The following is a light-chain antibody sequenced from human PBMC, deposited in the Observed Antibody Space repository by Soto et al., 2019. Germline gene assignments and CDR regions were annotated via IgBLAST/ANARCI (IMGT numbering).Light chain of an antibody. CDR3: CSYAGSSTYV. V-gene: IGLV2-23*01. CDR2: EGS. CDR1: SSDVGSYNL. J-gene: IGLJ1*01. Sequence: QSALTQPASVSGSPGQSITISCTGTSSDVGSYNLVSWYQQHPGKAPKLMIYEGSKRPSGVSNRFSGSKSGNTASLTISGLLAEDEADNYCCSYAGSSTYVFGTGTKLTVL.